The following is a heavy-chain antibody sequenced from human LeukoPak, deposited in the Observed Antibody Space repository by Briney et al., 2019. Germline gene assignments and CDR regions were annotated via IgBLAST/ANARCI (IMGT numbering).Heavy chain of an antibody. V-gene: IGHV3-21*04. CDR1: GFTFSSYS. J-gene: IGHJ3*02. D-gene: IGHD6-13*01. Sequence: GGSLRLSCAASGFTFSSYSMNWVRQAPGKGLEWVPSISSSSSTIYYADSVKGRFTISRDNAKNSLYLQMNSLRAEDTAVYYCARGRSSSWYWPDAFDIWGQGTMVTVSS. CDR3: ARGRSSSWYWPDAFDI. CDR2: ISSSSSTI.